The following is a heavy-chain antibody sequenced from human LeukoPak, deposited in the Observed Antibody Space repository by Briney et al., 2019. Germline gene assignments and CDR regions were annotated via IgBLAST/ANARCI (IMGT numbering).Heavy chain of an antibody. CDR3: TKFAPGLLSGTWFDH. D-gene: IGHD3-10*01. V-gene: IGHV3-23*01. J-gene: IGHJ5*02. CDR1: GLTFSNSS. CDR2: IDGSGGRT. Sequence: GGSLRLSCAASGLTFSNSSMSSVRLAPGKGLEWVSGIDGSGGRTWYADSVRGRFTISRDNSKNTIYLQMNSLRAEDTAVYYCTKFAPGLLSGTWFDHCSQGTLVTVSS.